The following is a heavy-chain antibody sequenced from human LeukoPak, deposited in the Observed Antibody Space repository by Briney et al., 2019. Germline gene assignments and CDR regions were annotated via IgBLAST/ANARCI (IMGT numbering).Heavy chain of an antibody. J-gene: IGHJ4*02. CDR1: GFTFSSYD. CDR3: ARAIPYDSRPTDY. D-gene: IGHD3-22*01. CDR2: ISGSGGST. V-gene: IGHV3-23*01. Sequence: GGSLRLSCAASGFTFSSYDMSWVRQAPGKGLEWVSAISGSGGSTYYADSVKGQFTISRDNSKNTLYLQMNSLRAEDTAVYYCARAIPYDSRPTDYWGQGTLVTVSS.